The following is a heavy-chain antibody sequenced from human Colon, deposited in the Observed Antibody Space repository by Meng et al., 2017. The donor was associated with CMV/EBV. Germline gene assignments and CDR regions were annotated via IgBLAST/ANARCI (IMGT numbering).Heavy chain of an antibody. Sequence: GGSLRLSCAASGFTFSDYYMSWIRQAPGKGLEWVSYITSSGSTIYYADSVKGRFTIPRDNAKNSLYLQMNSLRAEDTAVYYCARVLPTYYYDTSAYPLDYWGQGTLVTVSS. J-gene: IGHJ4*02. CDR2: ITSSGSTI. CDR3: ARVLPTYYYDTSAYPLDY. D-gene: IGHD3-22*01. V-gene: IGHV3-11*01. CDR1: GFTFSDYY.